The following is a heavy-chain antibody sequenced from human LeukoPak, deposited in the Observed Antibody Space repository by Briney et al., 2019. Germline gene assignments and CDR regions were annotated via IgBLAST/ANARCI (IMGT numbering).Heavy chain of an antibody. CDR3: ASHGLKTTIDY. Sequence: ASVKVSCEASGYTFTSYAMNWVRQAPGQGLEWMGWINTNTGNPTYAQGFTGRFVFSLDTSVSTAYLQISSLKAEDTAVYYCASHGLKTTIDYWGQGTLVTVSS. V-gene: IGHV7-4-1*02. CDR1: GYTFTSYA. J-gene: IGHJ4*02. CDR2: INTNTGNP. D-gene: IGHD5-24*01.